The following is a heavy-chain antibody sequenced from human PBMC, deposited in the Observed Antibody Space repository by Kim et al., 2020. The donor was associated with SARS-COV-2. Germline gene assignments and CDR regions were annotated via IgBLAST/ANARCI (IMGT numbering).Heavy chain of an antibody. J-gene: IGHJ6*02. Sequence: GGSLRLSCAASGFTVSSNYMSWVRQAPGKGLEWVSVIYSGGSTYYADSVKGRFTISRDNSKNTLYLQMNSLRAEDTAVYYCATRYCSSTSCYKRWYGMDVWGQGTTVTVSS. CDR3: ATRYCSSTSCYKRWYGMDV. CDR2: IYSGGST. CDR1: GFTVSSNY. V-gene: IGHV3-53*01. D-gene: IGHD2-2*02.